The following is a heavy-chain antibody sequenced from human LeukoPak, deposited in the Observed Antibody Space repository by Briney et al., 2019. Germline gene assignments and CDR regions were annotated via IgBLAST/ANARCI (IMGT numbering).Heavy chain of an antibody. D-gene: IGHD6-19*01. V-gene: IGHV1-2*02. CDR3: ARLSGSGSPHYFDY. CDR2: INPNSGEA. CDR1: GYTFTGYY. J-gene: IGHJ4*02. Sequence: ASVKVSCKASGYTFTGYYLHWVRQAPGQGLEWMGSINPNSGEANYAQRFQDRVTMTWDTSISTAYMELSSLRSDDTAVFYCARLSGSGSPHYFDYWGQGTLLTVAS.